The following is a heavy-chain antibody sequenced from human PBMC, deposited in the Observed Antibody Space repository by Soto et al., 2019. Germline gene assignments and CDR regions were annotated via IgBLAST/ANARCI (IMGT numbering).Heavy chain of an antibody. CDR3: AREKGGYDFWSGSTKDYYGMDV. Sequence: SETLSLTCTVSGGSISSYYWSWIRQPPGKGLEWIGYIYYSGSTNYNPSLKSRVTISVDTSKNQLSLKLSSVTAADTAVYYCAREKGGYDFWSGSTKDYYGMDVWGQGTTVTVS. CDR2: IYYSGST. J-gene: IGHJ6*02. D-gene: IGHD3-3*01. CDR1: GGSISSYY. V-gene: IGHV4-59*01.